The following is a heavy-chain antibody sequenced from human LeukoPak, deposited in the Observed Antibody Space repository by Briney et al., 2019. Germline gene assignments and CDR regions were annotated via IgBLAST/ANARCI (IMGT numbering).Heavy chain of an antibody. CDR1: GFTVSSNY. V-gene: IGHV3-53*01. Sequence: GGSLRLSCAASGFTVSSNYMNWVRQAPGRGLEWVSLIYNGGSTYYADSVRGRFTVSRDNSKNTLYLQLYNLRAEDTAVYYCARKSSGWAAFDIWGQGTTVTVSS. J-gene: IGHJ3*02. D-gene: IGHD6-19*01. CDR2: IYNGGST. CDR3: ARKSSGWAAFDI.